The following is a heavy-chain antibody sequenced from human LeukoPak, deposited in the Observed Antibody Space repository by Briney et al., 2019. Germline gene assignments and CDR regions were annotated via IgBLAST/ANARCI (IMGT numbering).Heavy chain of an antibody. J-gene: IGHJ5*02. V-gene: IGHV4-39*01. CDR3: ASHNGAGDYDFWSGYYRGEDWFDP. D-gene: IGHD3-3*01. CDR1: AGPHCCCSNF. Sequence: PSDALPLTCMVSAGPHCCCSNFWRCTRNPPGQAPECFGSLCSSCRKCYHPSLKSRVTISVDTSKHQFSLKLSSVTAADTAVYYCASHNGAGDYDFWSGYYRGEDWFDPWGQGTLVTVSS. CDR2: LCSSCRK.